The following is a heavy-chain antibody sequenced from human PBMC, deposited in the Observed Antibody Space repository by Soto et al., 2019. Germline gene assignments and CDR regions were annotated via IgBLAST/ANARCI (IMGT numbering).Heavy chain of an antibody. J-gene: IGHJ4*02. CDR3: ARGIIAGPGRDYFDY. D-gene: IGHD6-13*01. CDR1: GFTFSSYG. CDR2: IRYDGTNK. Sequence: QVQLVESGGGVVQPGRSLRLSCAASGFTFSSYGMHWVRQAPGKGLEWVAVIRYDGTNKYYAESVKGRFTISRDNSKNTLYLQMSSLGLDDTAVYYCARGIIAGPGRDYFDYWGQGTLVTVSS. V-gene: IGHV3-33*01.